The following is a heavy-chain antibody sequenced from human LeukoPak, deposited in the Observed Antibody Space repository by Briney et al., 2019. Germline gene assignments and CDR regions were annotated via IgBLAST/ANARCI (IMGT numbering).Heavy chain of an antibody. V-gene: IGHV3-66*01. CDR3: VRVRYSGSWFPVPNFDC. D-gene: IGHD1-26*01. CDR1: GVTVSGSY. CDR2: IYTSGDT. Sequence: GGSLRLSCAASGVTVSGSYMSLVRQAPGKGLEWVSVIYTSGDTYYADSVKGRFTISRDSSKNTLYLQMNTLRTEDTAVYYCVRVRYSGSWFPVPNFDCWGQGTLVTVSS. J-gene: IGHJ4*02.